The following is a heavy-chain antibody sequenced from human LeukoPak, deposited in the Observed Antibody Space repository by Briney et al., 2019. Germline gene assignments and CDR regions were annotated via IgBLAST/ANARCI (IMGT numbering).Heavy chain of an antibody. J-gene: IGHJ2*01. CDR3: ARVSSSWYQDWYFDL. D-gene: IGHD6-13*01. Sequence: SETLSLTCTVSGGSMSSYDWSWIRQPAGKGLEWIGRTYNSGSTNYNPSLKSRVIMSVDTSKNQFSLKLSSVTAADTALYYCARVSSSWYQDWYFDLWGRGTLVTVSS. V-gene: IGHV4-4*07. CDR1: GGSMSSYD. CDR2: TYNSGST.